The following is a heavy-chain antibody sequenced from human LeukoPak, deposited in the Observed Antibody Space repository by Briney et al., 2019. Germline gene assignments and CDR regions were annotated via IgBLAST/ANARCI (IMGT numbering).Heavy chain of an antibody. CDR2: IIPIFGTA. CDR3: SYYSGYSSGWYYFDY. Sequence: GASVKVSCKASGGTFSSYAISWVRQAPGQGLEWMGGIIPIFGTANYAQKFQGRVTITADESTSTAYMELSSLRSEDTAVYYCSYYSGYSSGWYYFDYWGQGTLVTVSS. V-gene: IGHV1-69*13. CDR1: GGTFSSYA. D-gene: IGHD6-19*01. J-gene: IGHJ4*02.